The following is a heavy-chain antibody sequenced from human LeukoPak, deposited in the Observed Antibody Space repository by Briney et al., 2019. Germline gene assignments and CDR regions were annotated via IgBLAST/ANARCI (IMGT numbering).Heavy chain of an antibody. D-gene: IGHD6-13*01. CDR3: ATSTATGYSSSWYSIDAFDI. CDR1: GYSFTSYW. V-gene: IGHV5-51*01. Sequence: GESLKISCKGSGYSFTSYWIGWVRQMPGKGLECMGIIYPGDSDTTYSPSFQGQVTISADKSISTAYLQWSSLKASDTAMYYCATSTATGYSSSWYSIDAFDIWSQGTMVTVSS. J-gene: IGHJ3*02. CDR2: IYPGDSDT.